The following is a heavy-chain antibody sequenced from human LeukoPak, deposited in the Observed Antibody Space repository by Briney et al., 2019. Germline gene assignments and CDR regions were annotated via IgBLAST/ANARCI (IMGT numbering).Heavy chain of an antibody. D-gene: IGHD6-13*01. J-gene: IGHJ4*02. Sequence: GRSLRLSCEASGFTFDDYGMHWVRQAPGKGLEWVSTISWNSASVGYVDSVKGRFTISRDNAKKTLYLQMNSLRPEDTALYYCARDYGYSSSWYDYWGQGTLVTVSS. V-gene: IGHV3-9*01. CDR3: ARDYGYSSSWYDY. CDR1: GFTFDDYG. CDR2: ISWNSASV.